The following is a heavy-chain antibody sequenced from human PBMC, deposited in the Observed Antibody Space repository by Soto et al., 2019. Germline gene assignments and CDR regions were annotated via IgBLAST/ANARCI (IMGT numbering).Heavy chain of an antibody. CDR3: AREYGGNRPAGAFDI. CDR2: IIPIFGTA. Sequence: SVKVSCKASGGTFSSYAISWVRQAPGQGLVWMGGIIPIFGTANYAQKFQGRVTITADESTSTAYMELSSLRSEDTAVYYCAREYGGNRPAGAFDIWGQGTMATVSS. CDR1: GGTFSSYA. V-gene: IGHV1-69*13. D-gene: IGHD2-15*01. J-gene: IGHJ3*02.